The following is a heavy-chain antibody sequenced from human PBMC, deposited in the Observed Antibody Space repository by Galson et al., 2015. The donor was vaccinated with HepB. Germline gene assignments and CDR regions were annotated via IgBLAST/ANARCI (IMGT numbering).Heavy chain of an antibody. CDR2: INSDGSRT. CDR1: GFTFSMYW. CDR3: AREGKDHYGMDV. J-gene: IGHJ6*02. Sequence: SLRLSCAASGFTFSMYWMHWIRQAPGEGLVWVSRINSDGSRTMYADSVKGRFTISRDNAKNTLYLQMNSLRAEDTAVYYCAREGKDHYGMDVWGQGTTVTVSS. V-gene: IGHV3-74*03. D-gene: IGHD3-10*01.